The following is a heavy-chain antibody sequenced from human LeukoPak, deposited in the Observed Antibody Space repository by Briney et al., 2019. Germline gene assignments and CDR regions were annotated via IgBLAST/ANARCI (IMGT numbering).Heavy chain of an antibody. CDR3: ARGGAAADLDY. Sequence: ASVKVSCKASGYTFTGYYMHWVRQAPGQRLEWMGWINAGNGNTKYSQKFQGRVTITRDTSASTAYMELSSLRSEDTAVYYCARGGAAADLDYWGQGTLVTVSS. CDR1: GYTFTGYY. D-gene: IGHD6-13*01. CDR2: INAGNGNT. V-gene: IGHV1-3*01. J-gene: IGHJ4*02.